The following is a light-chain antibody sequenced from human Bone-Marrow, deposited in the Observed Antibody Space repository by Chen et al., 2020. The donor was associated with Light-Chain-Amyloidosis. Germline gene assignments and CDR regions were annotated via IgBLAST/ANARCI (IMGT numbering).Light chain of an antibody. CDR3: QQYYNTLT. CDR1: QSVLYSSNNKNY. J-gene: IGKJ3*01. CDR2: WAS. Sequence: DIVMTQSPDSLAVSLGERATINCKSSQSVLYSSNNKNYLAWYQQKPGQPPRLLIHWASTREAGVTDRFSGSGSGTDFTLTISSLQAEDVAVYYCQQYYNTLTFGPGTKVNI. V-gene: IGKV4-1*01.